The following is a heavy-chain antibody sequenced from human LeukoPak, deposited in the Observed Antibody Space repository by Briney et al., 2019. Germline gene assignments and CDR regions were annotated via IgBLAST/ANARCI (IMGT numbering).Heavy chain of an antibody. J-gene: IGHJ4*02. CDR3: ARDWAYDYYDSSGYYENYFDY. D-gene: IGHD3-22*01. CDR2: ISAYNGKK. Sequence: ASVKVSCKASGYTFTSYGISWVRQAPGQGLEWMGLISAYNGKKNYAQNLQCRVTMPTDTSTSTAYMELRSLRSDDTAVYYCARDWAYDYYDSSGYYENYFDYWGQGTLVTVSS. V-gene: IGHV1-18*01. CDR1: GYTFTSYG.